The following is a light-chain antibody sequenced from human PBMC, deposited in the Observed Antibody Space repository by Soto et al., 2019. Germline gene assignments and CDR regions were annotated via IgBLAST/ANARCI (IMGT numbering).Light chain of an antibody. CDR1: QGIRND. V-gene: IGKV1-6*01. CDR3: MQPLQSWT. Sequence: AIQMTQSPSSLSASVGDRVTITCRASQGIRNDLGWYQQKPGKAPKLLIYGASNLQSGVPSRFSGSGSGTDFTLKISRVEAEDVGVYYCMQPLQSWTFGQGTKVEIK. J-gene: IGKJ1*01. CDR2: GAS.